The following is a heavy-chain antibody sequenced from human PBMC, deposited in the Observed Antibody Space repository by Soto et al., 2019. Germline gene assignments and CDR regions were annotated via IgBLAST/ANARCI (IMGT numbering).Heavy chain of an antibody. CDR3: AKEKVGATVLYYFDY. D-gene: IGHD1-26*01. Sequence: GGSLRLSCAASGFTFSSYGMHWVRQAPGKGLEWVAVISYDGSNKYYADSVKGRFTISRDNSKNTLYLQMNSLRAEDTSVYYCAKEKVGATVLYYFDYWGQGTLVTVSS. CDR1: GFTFSSYG. J-gene: IGHJ4*02. V-gene: IGHV3-30*18. CDR2: ISYDGSNK.